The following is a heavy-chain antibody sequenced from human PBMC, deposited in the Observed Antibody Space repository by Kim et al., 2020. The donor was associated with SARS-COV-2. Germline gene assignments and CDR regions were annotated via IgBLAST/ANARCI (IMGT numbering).Heavy chain of an antibody. V-gene: IGHV5-51*01. CDR1: EYSFTGYW. CDR2: IYPDDSDT. D-gene: IGHD3-22*01. Sequence: GESLKISCKGSEYSFTGYWIGWVRQMPGKGLEWMGIIYPDDSDTRYSPSFQGQVTISADKSITTAYLQWSSLKASDTAMYYCGRGYYYDHSSAFDVWGQGTMVTVSS. CDR3: GRGYYYDHSSAFDV. J-gene: IGHJ3*01.